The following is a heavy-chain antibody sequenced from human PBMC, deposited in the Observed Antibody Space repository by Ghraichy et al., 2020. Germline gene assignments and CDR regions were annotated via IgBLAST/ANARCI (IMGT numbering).Heavy chain of an antibody. D-gene: IGHD2-2*02. Sequence: GGSLRLSCAASGFSFSYYGMHWVRQSPGKGLEWVAVIWYDESNSYYADSVKGRFTISRDNSKNMLYLQMNSLRVEDTAVYYCARSRYCSSTSCYNVDYWGQGTLVTVSP. CDR2: IWYDESNS. CDR3: ARSRYCSSTSCYNVDY. CDR1: GFSFSYYG. V-gene: IGHV3-33*01. J-gene: IGHJ4*02.